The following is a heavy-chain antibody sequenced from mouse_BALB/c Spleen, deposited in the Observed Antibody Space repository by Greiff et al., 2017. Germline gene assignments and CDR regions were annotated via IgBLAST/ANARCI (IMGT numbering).Heavy chain of an antibody. J-gene: IGHJ2*01. CDR3: VRHELGFFDY. CDR1: GFTFNTYA. D-gene: IGHD4-1*01. CDR2: IRSKSNNYAT. Sequence: EVQLVESGGGLVQPKGSLKLSCAASGFTFNTYAMNWVRQAPGKGLEWVARIRSKSNNYATYYADSVKDRFTISRDDSQSMLYLQMNNLKTEDTAMYYCVRHELGFFDYWGQGTTLTVSS. V-gene: IGHV10-1*02.